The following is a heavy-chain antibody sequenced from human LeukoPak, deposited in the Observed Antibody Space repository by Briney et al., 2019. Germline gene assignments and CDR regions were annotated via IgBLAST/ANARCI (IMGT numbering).Heavy chain of an antibody. V-gene: IGHV3-30*02. D-gene: IGHD1-1*01. CDR2: IQFDGTDE. CDR3: AEDQKLQPFHY. J-gene: IGHJ4*02. CDR1: GFIFSTYG. Sequence: GGSLRLSCAASGFIFSTYGMHWVRQAPGKGLEWVAFIQFDGTDEHYADSVKGRFTISRDNSKNTLYLQMNSLRAEDTSVYYCAEDQKLQPFHYWGQGTLVTVSS.